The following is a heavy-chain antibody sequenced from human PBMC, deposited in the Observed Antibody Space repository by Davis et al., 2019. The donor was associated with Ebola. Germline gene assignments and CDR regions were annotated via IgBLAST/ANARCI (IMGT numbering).Heavy chain of an antibody. CDR1: GFTFSSYE. D-gene: IGHD2-15*01. V-gene: IGHV3-48*03. CDR3: ARERRGYCSGGSCYSYGMDV. Sequence: GGFLRLSCAASGFTFSSYEMNWVRQAPGKGLEWVSYISSSGSTIYYADSVKGRFTISRDNAKNSLYLQMNSLRAEDTAVYYCARERRGYCSGGSCYSYGMDVWGQGTTVTVSS. CDR2: ISSSGSTI. J-gene: IGHJ6*02.